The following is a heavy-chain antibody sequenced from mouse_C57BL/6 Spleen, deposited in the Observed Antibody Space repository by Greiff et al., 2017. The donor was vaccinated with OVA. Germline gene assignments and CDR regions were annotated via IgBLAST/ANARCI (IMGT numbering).Heavy chain of an antibody. CDR3: GRGYYGSRFYFDD. V-gene: IGHV1-4*01. Sequence: QVQLQQSGAELARPGASVKMSCKASGYTFTSYTMHWVKQRPGQGLEWIGYINPSSGYTKYNQKFKDKATLPADKSSSTAYMQLSSLTSEDSAVYYCGRGYYGSRFYFDDWGKGTTLTVSS. CDR2: INPSSGYT. CDR1: GYTFTSYT. J-gene: IGHJ2*01. D-gene: IGHD1-1*01.